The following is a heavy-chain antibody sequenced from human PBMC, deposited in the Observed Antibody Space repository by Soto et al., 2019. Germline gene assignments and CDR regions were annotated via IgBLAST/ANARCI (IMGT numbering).Heavy chain of an antibody. Sequence: EVQLVESGGGLVHPGGSLRLSCAGSGFAFSSYELNWVRQAPGMGLEWVAYISTGGRTKYYADSVKGRFTISRDNAKNSVYLQMNSLRAEDTAVYYCAREFSGDFTPSHFDSWGQGILVTVSS. CDR3: AREFSGDFTPSHFDS. V-gene: IGHV3-48*03. J-gene: IGHJ4*02. CDR2: ISTGGRTK. CDR1: GFAFSSYE. D-gene: IGHD5-12*01.